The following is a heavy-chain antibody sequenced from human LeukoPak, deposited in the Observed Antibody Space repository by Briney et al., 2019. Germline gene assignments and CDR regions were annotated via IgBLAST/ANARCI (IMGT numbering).Heavy chain of an antibody. CDR2: ISDTYSAT. CDR1: GFTFTNYA. D-gene: IGHD5-18*01. Sequence: GGSLRLSCAASGFTFTNYAMTWVRQAPGKGLEWVSSISDTYSATYYTDSVKGRFTIFRDNSKNTVYLQLNNLRAEDTAVYFCVRHDSFIPFWGQGTLVTVSS. V-gene: IGHV3-23*01. J-gene: IGHJ4*02. CDR3: VRHDSFIPF.